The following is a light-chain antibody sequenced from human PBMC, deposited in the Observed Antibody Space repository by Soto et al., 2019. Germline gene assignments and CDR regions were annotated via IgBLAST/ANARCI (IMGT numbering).Light chain of an antibody. CDR3: SSYAGSNKLI. V-gene: IGLV2-8*01. J-gene: IGLJ2*01. Sequence: QSVLTQPPSASGSPGQSVTISCTGTSSDVGVYNYVSWYQKHPGKAPKLMIYDVSKRPSGVPDRFSGSKSGNTASLTVAGLQAEDEAHYYCSSYAGSNKLIFGGGTKLTVL. CDR2: DVS. CDR1: SSDVGVYNY.